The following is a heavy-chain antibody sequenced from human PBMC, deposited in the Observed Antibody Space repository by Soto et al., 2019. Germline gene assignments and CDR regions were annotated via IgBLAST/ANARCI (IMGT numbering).Heavy chain of an antibody. CDR2: VSDSGRRT. J-gene: IGHJ5*01. D-gene: IGHD1-26*01. Sequence: AGGSLRLSCAASGFTFSSYAMNWVRQAPGKGLEWVAVVSDSGRRTDCAESVKGRFTISRDSSKNTVYLEMNTLRAEDTAVYYCAKDRVAGAIADRFDSWGQGTLVTVSS. V-gene: IGHV3-23*01. CDR1: GFTFSSYA. CDR3: AKDRVAGAIADRFDS.